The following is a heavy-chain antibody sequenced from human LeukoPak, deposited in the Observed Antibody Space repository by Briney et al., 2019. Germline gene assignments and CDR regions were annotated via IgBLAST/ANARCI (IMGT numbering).Heavy chain of an antibody. J-gene: IGHJ4*02. Sequence: PSETLSLTCAVYGGSFSGYYWSWIRQPPGKGLEWIGEINHSGSTNYNPSLKSQVTISVDTSKNQFSLKLSSVTAADTAVYYCARVEEIVVVPAATPRRLAFDYWGQGTLVTVSS. V-gene: IGHV4-34*01. CDR2: INHSGST. CDR1: GGSFSGYY. D-gene: IGHD2-2*01. CDR3: ARVEEIVVVPAATPRRLAFDY.